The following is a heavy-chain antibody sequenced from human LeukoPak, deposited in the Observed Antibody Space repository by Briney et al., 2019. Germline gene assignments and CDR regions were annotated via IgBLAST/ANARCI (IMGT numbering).Heavy chain of an antibody. CDR2: IWYDGSHK. D-gene: IGHD1-1*01. Sequence: PGRSLRLSCAASGFTFSSYGMHWVRQAPGKGLEWVADIWYDGSHKYYADSVKGRFTISRDISKNTLYLQMDSLRAEDTAIYYCARDWKTNSFDYWGQGTLVTVSS. J-gene: IGHJ4*02. CDR1: GFTFSSYG. V-gene: IGHV3-33*01. CDR3: ARDWKTNSFDY.